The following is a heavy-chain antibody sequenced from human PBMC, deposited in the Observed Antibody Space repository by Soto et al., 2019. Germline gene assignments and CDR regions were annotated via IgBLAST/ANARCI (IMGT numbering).Heavy chain of an antibody. CDR1: GVSISSSF. V-gene: IGHV4-4*07. CDR3: ARDRIALAGFDY. CDR2: IYSSGST. Sequence: QVQLQESGPGMVKPSETLSLTCTVSGVSISSSFWSWIRQPAGKGLEYIGRIYSSGSTNQTPYLKSRLTMSVDTSKNQFSLRLSSVTAADTAVYYCARDRIALAGFDYWCHGTLVTVSS. J-gene: IGHJ4*01. D-gene: IGHD6-19*01.